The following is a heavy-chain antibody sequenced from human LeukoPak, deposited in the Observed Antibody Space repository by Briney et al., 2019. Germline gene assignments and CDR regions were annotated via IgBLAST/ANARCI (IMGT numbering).Heavy chain of an antibody. J-gene: IGHJ2*01. Sequence: PSETLSLTCAVYGGSFSGYYWSWIRQPPGKGLEWIGSIYYSGSTYYNPSLKSRVTISVDTSKNQFSLKLSSVTAADTAVYYCARLATAGHWYFDLWGRDTLVTVSS. V-gene: IGHV4-34*01. CDR2: IYYSGST. CDR1: GGSFSGYY. D-gene: IGHD6-13*01. CDR3: ARLATAGHWYFDL.